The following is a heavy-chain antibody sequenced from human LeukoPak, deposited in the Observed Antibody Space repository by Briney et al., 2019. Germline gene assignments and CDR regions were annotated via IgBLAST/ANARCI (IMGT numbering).Heavy chain of an antibody. D-gene: IGHD3-22*01. V-gene: IGHV5-51*01. CDR1: GYSFTSYW. J-gene: IGHJ6*02. Sequence: GESLQISCQGSGYSFTSYWIGWVRQMPGKGLEWMGIIYPGDSDTRYSPSFQGQVTISADKSISTAYPQWSSLKASDTAMYYCARSSGDSSGYDYYYGMDVWGQGTTVTVSS. CDR2: IYPGDSDT. CDR3: ARSSGDSSGYDYYYGMDV.